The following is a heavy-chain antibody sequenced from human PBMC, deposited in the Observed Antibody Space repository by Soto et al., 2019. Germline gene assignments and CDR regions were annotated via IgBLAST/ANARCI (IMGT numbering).Heavy chain of an antibody. CDR3: SRIPAPAGSGGSCNPFDF. CDR1: GVTFGDYS. CDR2: ISGSSSYI. V-gene: IGHV3-21*01. Sequence: LPWAAFGVTFGDYSIHWVRQDPGKGLEWVSSISGSSSYIYYAKSVKGRVTISRDNAKNSLYLQMNSLRDEDTAVYFFSRIPAPAGSGGSCNPFDFWGQGTLVTVSS. D-gene: IGHD2-15*01. J-gene: IGHJ4*02.